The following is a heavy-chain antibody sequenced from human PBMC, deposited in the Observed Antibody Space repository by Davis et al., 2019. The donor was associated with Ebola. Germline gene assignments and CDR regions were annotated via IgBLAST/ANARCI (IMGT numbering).Heavy chain of an antibody. V-gene: IGHV1-69*05. Sequence: SVKVSCKASGGTFSSYAISWVRQAPGQGLEWMGGIIPIFGTANYAQKFQGRVTMTRNTSISTAYMELSSLRSEDTAVYYCAREPYGDYYYYYGMDVWGQGTTVTVSS. CDR1: GGTFSSYA. D-gene: IGHD4-17*01. J-gene: IGHJ6*02. CDR3: AREPYGDYYYYYGMDV. CDR2: IIPIFGTA.